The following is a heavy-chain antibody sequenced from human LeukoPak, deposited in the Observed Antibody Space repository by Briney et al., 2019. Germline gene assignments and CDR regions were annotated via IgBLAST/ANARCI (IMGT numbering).Heavy chain of an antibody. CDR3: ARWAGSDYDFWSGYYRRGFDY. CDR1: GGSISGSSYF. CDR2: IYYSGNT. Sequence: SETLSLTCAVSGGSISGSSYFWGWIRQPPGKGLEWIGSIYYSGNTYYNPSLRSRVTMSVDTSKNQFSLKLSSVTAADTAVYYCARWAGSDYDFWSGYYRRGFDYWGQGTLVTVSS. D-gene: IGHD3-3*01. V-gene: IGHV4-39*07. J-gene: IGHJ4*02.